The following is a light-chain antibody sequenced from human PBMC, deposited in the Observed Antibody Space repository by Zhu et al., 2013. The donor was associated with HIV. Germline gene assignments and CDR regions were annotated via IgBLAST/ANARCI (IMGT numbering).Light chain of an antibody. CDR3: MQALQTPPT. J-gene: IGKJ5*01. CDR2: LRS. Sequence: DIVMTQSPLSLPVTPGESASISCRSSQSLLHSNGEKYLDWYLQKPGQSPQLLIYLRSNRASGVPDRVSGSGSGTDFTLKISRVEAEDVGVYYCMQALQTPPTFGQGTRLEIK. V-gene: IGKV2-28*01. CDR1: QSLLHSNGEKY.